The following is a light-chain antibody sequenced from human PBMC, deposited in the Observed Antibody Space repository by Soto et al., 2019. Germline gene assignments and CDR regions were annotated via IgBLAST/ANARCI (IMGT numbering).Light chain of an antibody. CDR1: GSDVGDSSH. V-gene: IGLV2-11*01. J-gene: IGLJ1*01. Sequence: QSALTQPRSVSGSPGQSVTISCTATGSDVGDSSHVSWYQLHPGKAPKLMIYEVNNRPSGVPDRFSGSKSGSTASLTISGLQAEDEADYYCQVWDSTSDLAVFGTGTKVTVL. CDR3: QVWDSTSDLAV. CDR2: EVN.